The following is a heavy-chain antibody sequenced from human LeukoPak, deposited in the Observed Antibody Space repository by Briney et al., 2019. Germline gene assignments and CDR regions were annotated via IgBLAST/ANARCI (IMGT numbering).Heavy chain of an antibody. J-gene: IGHJ5*02. CDR3: ASFDCSSTSCYKGTTSWFDP. CDR2: IYTSGST. CDR1: GGSISSYY. Sequence: SETLSLTCTVSGGSISSYYWSWIRQPAGKGLEWIGRIYTSGSTNYNPSLKSRVTISVDTSKNQFSLKLSSVTAADTAVYYCASFDCSSTSCYKGTTSWFDPWGQGTLVTVSS. D-gene: IGHD2-2*02. V-gene: IGHV4-4*07.